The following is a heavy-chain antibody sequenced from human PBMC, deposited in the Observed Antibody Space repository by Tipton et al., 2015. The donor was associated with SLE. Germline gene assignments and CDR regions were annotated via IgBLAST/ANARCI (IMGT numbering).Heavy chain of an antibody. Sequence: TLSLTCTVSGYSISSGYYWGWIRQPPGKGLEWIGYIYYSGSTNYNTSLKSRVTISVDTSKNQFSLKLSSVTAADTAVYYCARGAVLIQDNSWFDPWGQGTLVTVSS. CDR1: GYSISSGYY. CDR2: IYYSGST. J-gene: IGHJ5*02. D-gene: IGHD2-21*01. V-gene: IGHV4-38-2*02. CDR3: ARGAVLIQDNSWFDP.